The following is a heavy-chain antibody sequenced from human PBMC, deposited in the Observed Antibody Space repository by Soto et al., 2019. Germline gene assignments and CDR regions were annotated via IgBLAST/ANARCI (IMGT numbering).Heavy chain of an antibody. CDR2: ILGSSTST. Sequence: EVQLSGSGGGLVQPGGSLRLSCAASGLTFSSYAMSWARQAPGKELEWDSAILGSSTSTYYADSVKGRFTISRDNSKHTLYLQMNSLGAGDTAVYYCAKYPSSGFAMENDFGYWGQGTLVTVSS. CDR3: AKYPSSGFAMENDFGY. V-gene: IGHV3-23*01. J-gene: IGHJ4*02. CDR1: GLTFSSYA. D-gene: IGHD3-10*01.